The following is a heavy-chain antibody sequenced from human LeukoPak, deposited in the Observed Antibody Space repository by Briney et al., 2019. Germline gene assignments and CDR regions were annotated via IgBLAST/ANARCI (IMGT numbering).Heavy chain of an antibody. Sequence: KPGGSLRLSYPASGFTFSSYSMNWVRRAPGKGLEWVSSISSSSSYIYYADSVKGRFTISRDNAKNSLYLQMNSLRAEDTAVYYCARASSTSYYYYYMDVWGKGTTVTVSS. V-gene: IGHV3-21*01. CDR2: ISSSSSYI. D-gene: IGHD5/OR15-5a*01. J-gene: IGHJ6*03. CDR1: GFTFSSYS. CDR3: ARASSTSYYYYYMDV.